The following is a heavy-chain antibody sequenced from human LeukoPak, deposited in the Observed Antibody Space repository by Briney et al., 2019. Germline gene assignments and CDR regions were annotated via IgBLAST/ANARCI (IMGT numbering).Heavy chain of an antibody. D-gene: IGHD5-12*01. CDR3: ARDQGDGYNSPPGY. CDR1: GGSLSSGGYS. Sequence: SQTLSLTCAVSGGSLSSGGYSWRWIRQPPGKGLEWIGYIYHSGSTYYNPSLKSRVTISVDRSKNQFSLKLSSVTAADTAVYYCARDQGDGYNSPPGYWGQGTLVTVSS. V-gene: IGHV4-30-2*01. J-gene: IGHJ4*02. CDR2: IYHSGST.